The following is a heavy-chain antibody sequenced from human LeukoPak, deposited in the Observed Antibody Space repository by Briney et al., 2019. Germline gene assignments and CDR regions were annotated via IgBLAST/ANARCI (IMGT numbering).Heavy chain of an antibody. J-gene: IGHJ4*02. CDR2: IKKDGGDK. D-gene: IGHD5-24*01. Sequence: PGGSLRLSCAASGFAFSDYWMSWVRQAPGKGLEWVANIKKDGGDKYYVESVKGRFTVSRDNAKNSLYLQMTSLRADDTGVYYCARDHDGYTVPFDYWGQGTLVTVSS. CDR3: ARDHDGYTVPFDY. V-gene: IGHV3-7*01. CDR1: GFAFSDYW.